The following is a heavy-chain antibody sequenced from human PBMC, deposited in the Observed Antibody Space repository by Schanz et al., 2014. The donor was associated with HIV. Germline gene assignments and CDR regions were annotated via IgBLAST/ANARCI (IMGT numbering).Heavy chain of an antibody. CDR3: ARGDGGYWYCFDY. J-gene: IGHJ4*02. V-gene: IGHV3-30*03. Sequence: VQLVESGGGLVQPGGSLRLSCAASGFTFSTYAMSWVRQAPGKGLEWVAVISYDGSNEYYGDSVKGRFTISRDNSKNTLYLQMNSLRAEDTAVYYCARGDGGYWYCFDYWGQGTLVTVSS. CDR2: ISYDGSNE. CDR1: GFTFSTYA. D-gene: IGHD5-12*01.